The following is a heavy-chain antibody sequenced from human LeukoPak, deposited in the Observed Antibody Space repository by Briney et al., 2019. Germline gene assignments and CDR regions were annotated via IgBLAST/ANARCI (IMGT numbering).Heavy chain of an antibody. J-gene: IGHJ3*02. Sequence: PGGSLRLSCAASGFTFSSYAMSWVRQAPGKGLEWVSSISGSGGSTYYADSVKGRFTISRDNSKTTLYLQMNSLRAEDTAVYYCAKESWGSGRQFLHAFDIWGQGTMVTVSS. CDR1: GFTFSSYA. V-gene: IGHV3-23*01. CDR2: ISGSGGST. D-gene: IGHD3-10*01. CDR3: AKESWGSGRQFLHAFDI.